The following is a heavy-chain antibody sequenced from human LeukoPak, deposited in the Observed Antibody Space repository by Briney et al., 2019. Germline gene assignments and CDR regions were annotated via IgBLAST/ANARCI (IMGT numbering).Heavy chain of an antibody. Sequence: ASVKVSCKVSGYTLTELSMHWVRQAPGKGLEWMGGFDPEDGETIYAQKFQGRVTMTEDTSTDTAYMELSSLKAEDTGVYYCATDYGFGRHWGQGVLVIVSS. V-gene: IGHV1-24*01. CDR3: ATDYGFGRH. J-gene: IGHJ4*02. D-gene: IGHD1-26*01. CDR1: GYTLTELS. CDR2: FDPEDGET.